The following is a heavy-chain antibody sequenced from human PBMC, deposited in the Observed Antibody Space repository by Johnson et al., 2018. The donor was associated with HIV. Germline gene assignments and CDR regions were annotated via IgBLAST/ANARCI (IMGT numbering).Heavy chain of an antibody. J-gene: IGHJ3*02. CDR2: INWNGGST. Sequence: VQLVESGGGLVQPGGSLRLSCAASGFTFDDYGMTWVRQVPGKGLEWVSGINWNGGSTGYADSVKGRFSIFRDNAKNSLALQMNSLRAEDTALYYCARRFGAAFDIWGQGTMVTVSS. CDR1: GFTFDDYG. V-gene: IGHV3-20*04. CDR3: ARRFGAAFDI. D-gene: IGHD3-16*01.